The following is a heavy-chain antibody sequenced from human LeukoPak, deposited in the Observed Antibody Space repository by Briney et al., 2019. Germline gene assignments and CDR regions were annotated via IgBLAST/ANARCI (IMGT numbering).Heavy chain of an antibody. V-gene: IGHV3-66*01. D-gene: IGHD4-17*01. CDR2: IYSGGST. CDR1: EFTVSTNY. Sequence: GGSLRLSCAASEFTVSTNYMNWVRQAPGKGLEWVSAIYSGGSTYYADSVKGRFTISRDNSKNTLYLQMNSLRAEDTAVYYCARVDYGDYGFDYWGQGTLVTVSS. CDR3: ARVDYGDYGFDY. J-gene: IGHJ4*02.